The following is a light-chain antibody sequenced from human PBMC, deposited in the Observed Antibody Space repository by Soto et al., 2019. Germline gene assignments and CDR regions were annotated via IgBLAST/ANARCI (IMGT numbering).Light chain of an antibody. CDR2: GAS. J-gene: IGKJ3*01. CDR1: QSIYLNA. V-gene: IGKV3-20*01. CDR3: QQYGRSPFT. Sequence: EIVLTQSPGTLSLSPGERATLSCRASQSIYLNALAWYQQKPGQTPRLLIYGASTRATDIPDRFSGSGSRTDLALTISRLEPEDFAMYYCQQYGRSPFTFGPGTRVDLK.